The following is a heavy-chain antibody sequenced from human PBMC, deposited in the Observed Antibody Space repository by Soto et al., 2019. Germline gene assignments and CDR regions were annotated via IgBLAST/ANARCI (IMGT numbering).Heavy chain of an antibody. Sequence: QVQLVESGGGVVQPGTSLRLSCQASGFTFSDYGMHWVRQAPGKGLEWVAVISYDGINKYYADSVKGRFTISSDNSNKSAYLEMNRLRDEDTAVYYCAKDRGLSFSFYGLDVWGQGTTVTVSS. CDR1: GFTFSDYG. D-gene: IGHD3-10*01. CDR3: AKDRGLSFSFYGLDV. V-gene: IGHV3-30*18. CDR2: ISYDGINK. J-gene: IGHJ6*02.